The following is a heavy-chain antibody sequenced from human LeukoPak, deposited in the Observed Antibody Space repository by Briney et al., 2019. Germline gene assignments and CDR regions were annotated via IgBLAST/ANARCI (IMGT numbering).Heavy chain of an antibody. V-gene: IGHV4-39*01. D-gene: IGHD4-23*01. J-gene: IGHJ5*02. CDR3: ARRTTVVAMKYNWFDP. CDR1: GGSISSSSYY. CDR2: IYYSGST. Sequence: SETLSLTCTVSGGSISSSSYYWGWIRQPPGKGLEWIGSIYYSGSTYCNPSLKSRVTISVDTSKNQFSLKLSSVTAADTAVYYCARRTTVVAMKYNWFDPWGQGTLVTVSS.